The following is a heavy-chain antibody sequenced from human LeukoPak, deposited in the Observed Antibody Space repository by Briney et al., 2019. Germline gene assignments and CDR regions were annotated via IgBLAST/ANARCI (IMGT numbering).Heavy chain of an antibody. J-gene: IGHJ4*02. CDR2: ISSSGSTI. CDR1: GFTFSSYE. Sequence: GGSLRLSCAASGFTFSSYEMNWVRQAPGKGVEWVSYISSSGSTIYYADSVKGRFTISRDNAKNSLYLQMNSLRAEDTAMYYCAREILEPGKTHEYWGQGTLVTVSS. D-gene: IGHD1-1*01. CDR3: AREILEPGKTHEY. V-gene: IGHV3-48*03.